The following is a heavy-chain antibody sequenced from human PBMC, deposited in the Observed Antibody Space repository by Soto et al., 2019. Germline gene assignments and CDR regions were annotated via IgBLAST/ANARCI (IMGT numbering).Heavy chain of an antibody. V-gene: IGHV4-59*12. CDR3: ARVLGNDAFDT. CDR2: IFYSGST. D-gene: IGHD3-3*02. Sequence: PSDTLSHTCTLSGGSISNYYWSWIRQPPGKGLEWIGYIFYSGSTNYNPSLKSRVTISVDTSKNQFSLKLSSVTAADTAVYYCARVLGNDAFDTCGQGTMVTISS. CDR1: GGSISNYY. J-gene: IGHJ3*02.